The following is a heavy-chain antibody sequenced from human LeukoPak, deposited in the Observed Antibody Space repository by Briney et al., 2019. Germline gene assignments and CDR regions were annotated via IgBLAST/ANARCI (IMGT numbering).Heavy chain of an antibody. Sequence: GGSLRLSCAASGFTVSSDYMSWVRQAPGKGLEWVSIIYRVSSTFYADFVEGRFTISRDNSKNTLYLQMNSLRVEDTAIYYCARDGGNNSWYGMDVWGQGTTVTVSS. CDR3: ARDGGNNSWYGMDV. CDR1: GFTVSSDY. D-gene: IGHD4-23*01. J-gene: IGHJ6*02. CDR2: IYRVSST. V-gene: IGHV3-66*01.